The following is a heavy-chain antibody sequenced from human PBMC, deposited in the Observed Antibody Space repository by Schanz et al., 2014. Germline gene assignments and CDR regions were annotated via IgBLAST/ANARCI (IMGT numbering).Heavy chain of an antibody. Sequence: DVHLLESGGGLVQPGGSLRLSCAASEFTFSTDAMSWVRQAPGKGLEWVSAISGSGGSTYYADSVKGRFTISRDNSKNTLFLQMNSLRVEDSAIYYCAKSLESCPGGRCSRGYFDYWGQGTLVTVSS. D-gene: IGHD2-8*02. V-gene: IGHV3-23*01. J-gene: IGHJ4*02. CDR2: ISGSGGST. CDR3: AKSLESCPGGRCSRGYFDY. CDR1: EFTFSTDA.